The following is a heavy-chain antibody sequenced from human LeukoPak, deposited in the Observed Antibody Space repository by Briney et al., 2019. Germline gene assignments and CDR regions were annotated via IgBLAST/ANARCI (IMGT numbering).Heavy chain of an antibody. V-gene: IGHV3-30*03. D-gene: IGHD3-10*01. CDR1: GFTFSSYG. CDR3: ARDLILGPYYGSGSYSDL. CDR2: ISYDGSNK. J-gene: IGHJ2*01. Sequence: PGRSLRLSCAASGFTFSSYGMHWVRQAPGKGLEWVAVISYDGSNKYYADSVKGRFTISRDSAKNSLYLQMNSLRAEDTAVYYCARDLILGPYYGSGSYSDLWGRGTLVTVSS.